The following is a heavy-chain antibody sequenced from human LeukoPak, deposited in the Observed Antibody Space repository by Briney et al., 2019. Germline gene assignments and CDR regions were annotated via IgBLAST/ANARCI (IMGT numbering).Heavy chain of an antibody. CDR3: ATDRGWRTSGYYLYYFEY. D-gene: IGHD3-3*01. CDR1: GFPFNAYW. V-gene: IGHV3-7*01. Sequence: GGSLRLSCAASGFPFNAYWMTWVRQAPGKGLEWVASIKNDGSEKYYVDSVRGRYTISRDNTKNSLYLQMSSLRAEDTAVYYCATDRGWRTSGYYLYYFEYWGQGTLVTFSS. J-gene: IGHJ4*02. CDR2: IKNDGSEK.